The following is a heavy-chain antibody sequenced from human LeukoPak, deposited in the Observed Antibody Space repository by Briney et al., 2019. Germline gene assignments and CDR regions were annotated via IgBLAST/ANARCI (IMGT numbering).Heavy chain of an antibody. V-gene: IGHV3-7*05. CDR2: IKKDGSEN. CDR3: ARSTYGAFDI. Sequence: PGGSLRLSCAASRFTFSSYWMSWVRQAPGKGLEWVADIKKDGSENNFADSVKGRFTISRDNAKNSPYLQMNSLRPEDTAVYYCARSTYGAFDIWGQGTMVAVSS. J-gene: IGHJ3*02. CDR1: RFTFSSYW. D-gene: IGHD4-17*01.